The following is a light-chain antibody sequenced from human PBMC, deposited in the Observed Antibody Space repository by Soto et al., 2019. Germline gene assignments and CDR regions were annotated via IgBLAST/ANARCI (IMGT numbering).Light chain of an antibody. V-gene: IGKV3-20*01. CDR3: QQYGSSQT. J-gene: IGKJ1*01. CDR1: QSVSSSY. Sequence: EIVWPQSPGTLSLSPGERATLSCRASQSVSSSYFAWYQQKPGQAPRLLIYRASSRATGIPDRFSGSGSGTDFTLTISRLEPEDFAVYYCQQYGSSQTFGQGTKVDIK. CDR2: RAS.